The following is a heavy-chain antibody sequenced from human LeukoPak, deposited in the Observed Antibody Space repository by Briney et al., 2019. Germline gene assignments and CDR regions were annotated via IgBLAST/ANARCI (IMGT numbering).Heavy chain of an antibody. J-gene: IGHJ6*03. CDR3: AXXXSSWYGYYYYYYMDV. Sequence: AGGSLRLSCAASGFTVSSNYMSWVRQAPGKGLEWVSVIYSGGSTYYADSVKGRFTISRDNSKNTLYLQMNSLRAEDPAVYYCAXXXSSWYGYYYYYYMDVWGKGTTVTISS. D-gene: IGHD6-13*01. CDR2: IYSGGST. CDR1: GFTVSSNY. V-gene: IGHV3-53*01.